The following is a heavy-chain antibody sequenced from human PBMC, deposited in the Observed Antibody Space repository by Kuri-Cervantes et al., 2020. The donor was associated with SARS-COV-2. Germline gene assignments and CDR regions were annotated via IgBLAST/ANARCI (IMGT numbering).Heavy chain of an antibody. V-gene: IGHV1-24*01. CDR2: FDPEDGET. CDR3: ARSPFDYGDYQYFDL. Sequence: ASVKVFCKVSGYTLSELSMHWVRQAPGKGLEWMGGFDPEDGETIYAQKFQGRVTMTQDTSTDTAYMELSSLRSEDTAVYYCARSPFDYGDYQYFDLWGRGTLVTVSS. D-gene: IGHD4-17*01. J-gene: IGHJ2*01. CDR1: GYTLSELS.